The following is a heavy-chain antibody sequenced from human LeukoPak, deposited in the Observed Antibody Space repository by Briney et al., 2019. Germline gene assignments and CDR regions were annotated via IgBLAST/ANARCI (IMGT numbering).Heavy chain of an antibody. CDR3: ARDASGSYFDWFDP. J-gene: IGHJ5*02. V-gene: IGHV3-30-3*01. CDR2: ISYDESNK. CDR1: GFTFSSYA. Sequence: GRSLRLSCAASGFTFSSYAMHWVRQAPGKGLEWVAVISYDESNKYYADSVKGRFTISRDNSKNTLYLQMNSLRAEDTAVYYCARDASGSYFDWFDPWGQGTLVTVSS. D-gene: IGHD1-26*01.